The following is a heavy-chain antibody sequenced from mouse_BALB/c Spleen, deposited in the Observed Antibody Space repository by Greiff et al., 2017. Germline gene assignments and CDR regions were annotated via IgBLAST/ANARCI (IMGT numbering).Heavy chain of an antibody. CDR2: ILPGSGST. D-gene: IGHD2-3*01. V-gene: IGHV1-9*01. CDR3: ARWDGYSYYAMDY. J-gene: IGHJ4*01. CDR1: GYTFSSYW. Sequence: VQLQQSGAELMKPGASVKISCKATGYTFSSYWIEWVKQRPGHGLEWIGEILPGSGSTNYNEKFKGKATFTADTSSNTAYMQLSSLTSEDSAVYYCARWDGYSYYAMDYWGQGTSVTVSS.